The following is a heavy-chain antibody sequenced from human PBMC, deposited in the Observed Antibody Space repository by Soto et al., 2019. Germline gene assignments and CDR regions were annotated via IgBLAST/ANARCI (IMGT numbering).Heavy chain of an antibody. J-gene: IGHJ5*02. Sequence: EVQLLESGGGLVQPGGSLRLSCAASGFTFSSYAMSWVSQAPGKGLAWVSAISGSGGSTYYADSVKGRFTISRDNAKNTLYLQKNSLRAEDTAVYYCAKGLRPLHYGVHWFDPCGQGTLVTVSS. CDR2: ISGSGGST. D-gene: IGHD4-17*01. CDR1: GFTFSSYA. V-gene: IGHV3-23*01. CDR3: AKGLRPLHYGVHWFDP.